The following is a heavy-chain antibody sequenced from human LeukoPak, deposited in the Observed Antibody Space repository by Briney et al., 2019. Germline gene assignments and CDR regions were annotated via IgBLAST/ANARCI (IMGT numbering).Heavy chain of an antibody. CDR1: GFTFSDYW. D-gene: IGHD2-21*02. V-gene: IGHV3-7*01. CDR2: MKEDGTTK. J-gene: IGHJ4*02. Sequence: GGSLRLSCAASGFTFSDYWMTWVRQAPGKGLEWVANMKEDGTTKHYVDSVKGRFTISRDNAKRSLYLQMNSLRAEDTALYYCARGPSTVVTTRWGQGTLVAVSS. CDR3: ARGPSTVVTTR.